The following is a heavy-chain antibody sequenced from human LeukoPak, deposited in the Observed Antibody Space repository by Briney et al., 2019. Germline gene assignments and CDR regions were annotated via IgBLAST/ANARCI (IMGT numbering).Heavy chain of an antibody. D-gene: IGHD3-22*01. CDR2: ISTNGGGT. Sequence: PGGSLRLSCSASGFAFSNYAMHWVRQAPGKGLEYFSAISTNGGGTYYADSVKGRFTISRDNSKNTLYLQMSRLRAEDTALYYCVKLDWGYYYDTWGQGTLVTVSS. V-gene: IGHV3-64D*09. CDR1: GFAFSNYA. J-gene: IGHJ5*02. CDR3: VKLDWGYYYDT.